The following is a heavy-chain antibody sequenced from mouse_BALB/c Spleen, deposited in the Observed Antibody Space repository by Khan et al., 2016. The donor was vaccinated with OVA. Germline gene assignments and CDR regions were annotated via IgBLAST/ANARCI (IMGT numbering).Heavy chain of an antibody. CDR2: IWAGGST. J-gene: IGHJ2*01. D-gene: IGHD1-3*01. CDR1: GFSLTSYG. CDR3: ARLEDI. V-gene: IGHV2-9*02. Sequence: QVQLKESGPGPVAPSQSLSITCTVSGFSLTSYGVHWVRQPPGKGLEWLGVIWAGGSTHYNSALMSRLSISKDNSKSQVFLKMNRLQTDDTAMYYCARLEDIWGQGTTLTVSS.